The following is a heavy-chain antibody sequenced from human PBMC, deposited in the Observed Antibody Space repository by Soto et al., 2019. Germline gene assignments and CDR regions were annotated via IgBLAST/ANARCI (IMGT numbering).Heavy chain of an antibody. D-gene: IGHD2-21*01. J-gene: IGHJ4*02. CDR3: ARGNVVPLDY. CDR1: GGSISSGGYS. CDR2: IYHSGST. Sequence: QLQLQESGSGQVKPSQTLSLTCAVSGGSISSGGYSWSWIRQPPGKGLEWIGYIYHSGSTYYNPSLKSRVTISVDRSKNQFYLKLSSVTAADTAVYYCARGNVVPLDYWGQGTLVTVSS. V-gene: IGHV4-30-2*01.